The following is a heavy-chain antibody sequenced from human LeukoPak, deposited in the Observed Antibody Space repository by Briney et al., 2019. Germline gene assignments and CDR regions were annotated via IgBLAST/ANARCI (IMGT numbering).Heavy chain of an antibody. V-gene: IGHV3-23*01. J-gene: IGHJ3*02. CDR3: AKDLAYYDFWSGLPSDAFDI. D-gene: IGHD3-3*01. CDR2: ISGSGGST. CDR1: GFTFSSYA. Sequence: GGSLRLSCAASGFTFSSYAMSWVRQAPGKGLEWVSAISGSGGSTYYADSVKGRFTISRDNSKNTLYLQMNSLRAEDTAVYYCAKDLAYYDFWSGLPSDAFDIWGQGTMVTVSS.